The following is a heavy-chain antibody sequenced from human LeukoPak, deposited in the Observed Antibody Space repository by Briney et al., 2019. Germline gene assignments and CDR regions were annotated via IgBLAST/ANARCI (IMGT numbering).Heavy chain of an antibody. Sequence: GGSLRLSCAASGFTVSSNYMSWVRQAPGKGLEWVAVISYDGSNKYYADSVKGRFTISRDNSKNTLYLQMSSLRVDDTAVYYCAKAASSSWPSYYYGMDVWGQGTTVTVSS. CDR2: ISYDGSNK. D-gene: IGHD6-13*01. CDR3: AKAASSSWPSYYYGMDV. J-gene: IGHJ6*02. CDR1: GFTVSSNY. V-gene: IGHV3-30*18.